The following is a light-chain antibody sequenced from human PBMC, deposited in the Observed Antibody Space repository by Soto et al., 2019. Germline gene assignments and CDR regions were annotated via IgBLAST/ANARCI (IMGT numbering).Light chain of an antibody. J-gene: IGLJ2*01. CDR1: SSDIGGYDY. V-gene: IGLV2-14*01. CDR2: DVT. Sequence: QSALTQPASVSGSPGQSITISCTGTSSDIGGYDYVCWYQQRPGKAPKLIIYDVTNRPSGVSNRFSASKSGNTASLRISGLQAEDEADYYCSSYTSSSTVVFGGGTKLTVL. CDR3: SSYTSSSTVV.